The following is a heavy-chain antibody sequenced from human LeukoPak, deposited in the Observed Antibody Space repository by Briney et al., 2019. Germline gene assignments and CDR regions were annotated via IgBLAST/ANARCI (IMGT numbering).Heavy chain of an antibody. J-gene: IGHJ4*02. CDR3: AKDPSWEPPGN. CDR1: GFAFSRYE. CDR2: IYSGGST. V-gene: IGHV3-53*01. Sequence: GGSLRLSCAASGFAFSRYEMNWVRQAPGKGLECVSFIYSGGSTYYADSVKGGFTISRDNSKNTLYLQMNSLRAEDTAVYYCAKDPSWEPPGNWGQGTLVTVSS. D-gene: IGHD1-26*01.